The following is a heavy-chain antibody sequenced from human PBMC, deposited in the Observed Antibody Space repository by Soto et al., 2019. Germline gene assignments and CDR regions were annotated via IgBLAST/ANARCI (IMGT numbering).Heavy chain of an antibody. D-gene: IGHD3-9*01. V-gene: IGHV1-69*05. CDR1: GGTFSSYA. CDR3: ARDTDYDILTGPVDY. CDR2: IIPIFGTA. J-gene: IGHJ4*02. Sequence: GASVKVSCKASGGTFSSYAISWVRQAPGQGLEWMGGIIPIFGTANYAQKLQGRVTMTTDTSTSTAYMELRSLRSDDTAVYYCARDTDYDILTGPVDYWGQGTLVTVSS.